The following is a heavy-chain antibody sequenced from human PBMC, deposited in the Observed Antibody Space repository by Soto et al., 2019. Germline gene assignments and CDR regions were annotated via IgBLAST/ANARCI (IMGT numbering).Heavy chain of an antibody. J-gene: IGHJ4*02. D-gene: IGHD3-3*01. Sequence: GSLRLSCAVSGFSFGNYWMSWVRQAPGKGLEWLASIKEDGSERYYLDSVKGRFTISRDNAKDSLSLQMNSLRGEDTAFYYCARDVGPVTIFGAALSGYFDFWGQGTLVTVSS. CDR1: GFSFGNYW. CDR3: ARDVGPVTIFGAALSGYFDF. V-gene: IGHV3-7*03. CDR2: IKEDGSER.